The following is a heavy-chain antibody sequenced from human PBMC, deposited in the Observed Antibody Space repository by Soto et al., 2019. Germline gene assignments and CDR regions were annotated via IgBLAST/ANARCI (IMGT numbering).Heavy chain of an antibody. J-gene: IGHJ5*02. Sequence: SLRLSCAASGFTFDDYAMHWVRQAPGKGLEWVSGISWNSGSIGYADSVKGRFTISRDNAKNSLYLQMNSLRAEDTALYYCAKDFSQWLGVVGNWFDPWGQGTLVTVSS. V-gene: IGHV3-9*01. CDR2: ISWNSGSI. CDR1: GFTFDDYA. D-gene: IGHD6-19*01. CDR3: AKDFSQWLGVVGNWFDP.